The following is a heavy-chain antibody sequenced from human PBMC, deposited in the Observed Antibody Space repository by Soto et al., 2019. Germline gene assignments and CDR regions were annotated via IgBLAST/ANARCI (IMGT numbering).Heavy chain of an antibody. CDR1: GFTFSDYA. CDR2: ISYDGSRK. J-gene: IGHJ4*02. D-gene: IGHD3-22*01. CDR3: TKAVTYYYDTSGYYPYFDY. V-gene: IGHV3-30-3*01. Sequence: GGSLRLSWAASGFTFSDYAMHWVRQAPGKGLEWVALISYDGSRKYYADSVKGRFTISRDNSKNTLYLQMNSLRADDTAIYYCTKAVTYYYDTSGYYPYFDYWGQGTLVTVSS.